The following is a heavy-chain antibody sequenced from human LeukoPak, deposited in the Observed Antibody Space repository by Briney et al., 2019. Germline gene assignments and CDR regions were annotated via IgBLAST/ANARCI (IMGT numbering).Heavy chain of an antibody. V-gene: IGHV3-7*01. CDR3: ARDWSSSWYGEDYFDY. D-gene: IGHD6-13*01. CDR1: GFTFSSYW. J-gene: IGHJ4*02. Sequence: PGGSLRLPCAASGFTFSSYWMSWVRQAPGKGLEWVANIKQDGSEKYYVDSVKGRFTISRDNAKNSLYPQMNSLRAEDTAVYYCARDWSSSWYGEDYFDYWGQGTLVTVSS. CDR2: IKQDGSEK.